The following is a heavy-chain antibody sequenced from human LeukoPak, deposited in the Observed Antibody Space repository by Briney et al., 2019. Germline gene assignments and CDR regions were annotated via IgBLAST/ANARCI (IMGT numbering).Heavy chain of an antibody. D-gene: IGHD3-16*01. CDR3: ARERWGDAFDF. CDR2: IQFDGTNK. J-gene: IGHJ3*01. Sequence: PGGSLRLSCAASGFTFSDYGMHWVRQTPGKGLEWVAFIQFDGTNKYYAASVKGRFSISRDNSKNTMYLQMNSLRAEDTAVYYCARERWGDAFDFWGQGTMITVSS. V-gene: IGHV3-30*02. CDR1: GFTFSDYG.